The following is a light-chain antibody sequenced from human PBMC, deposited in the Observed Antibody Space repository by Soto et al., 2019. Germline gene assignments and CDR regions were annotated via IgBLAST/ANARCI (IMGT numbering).Light chain of an antibody. CDR1: QGISSA. CDR3: QLFDDYPFT. V-gene: IGKV1D-13*01. Sequence: AIQLTQSPSSLSASVGDSVTITCRASQGISSALAWYQQKPGRAPKLLIYDASTLETGVPSRISGSRSGIDFTHTVSGLQSEDFPTYYYQLFDDYPFTFGPGTNLDVK. J-gene: IGKJ3*01. CDR2: DAS.